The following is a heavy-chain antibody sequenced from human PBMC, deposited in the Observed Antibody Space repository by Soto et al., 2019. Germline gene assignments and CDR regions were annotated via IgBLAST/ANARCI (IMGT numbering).Heavy chain of an antibody. J-gene: IGHJ6*02. CDR2: ISYDGSNK. CDR1: GFTFSSYA. V-gene: IGHV3-30-3*01. CDR3: ARVRSRVRGVIATRAYYYGMDV. D-gene: IGHD3-10*01. Sequence: GGSLRLSCAASGFTFSSYAMHWVRQAPGKGLEWVAVISYDGSNKYYADSVKGRFTISRDNSKNTLYLQMNRLRAEDTAVYYCARVRSRVRGVIATRAYYYGMDVWGQGTTVTVSS.